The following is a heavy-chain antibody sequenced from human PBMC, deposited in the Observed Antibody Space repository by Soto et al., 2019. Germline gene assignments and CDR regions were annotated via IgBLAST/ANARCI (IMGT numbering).Heavy chain of an antibody. V-gene: IGHV3-74*01. CDR3: ARGGDPDY. CDR1: GFTFDYYW. CDR2: LQTDGSHP. J-gene: IGHJ4*02. D-gene: IGHD2-21*02. Sequence: EVQLVESGGGLVQPGGSLRLSCVASGFTFDYYWMHWVRQAPGEGLMWVSRLQTDGSHPAYADSVKGRFTISRDNAKNTLYRQMNSRRAGDPAVYYCARGGDPDYWGQGTLVTVSS.